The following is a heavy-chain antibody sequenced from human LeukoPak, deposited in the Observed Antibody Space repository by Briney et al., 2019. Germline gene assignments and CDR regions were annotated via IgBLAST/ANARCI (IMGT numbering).Heavy chain of an antibody. V-gene: IGHV3-30*18. CDR2: ISYDGSNK. CDR1: GFTFSSYG. Sequence: PGGSLRLSCAASGFTFSSYGMHWVRQAPGKGLEWVAVISYDGSNKYYADSVKGRFTISRDNSKNTLYLQMNSLRAEDTAVYYCANDQSIAVAYYFDYWGQGTLVTVSS. J-gene: IGHJ4*02. CDR3: ANDQSIAVAYYFDY. D-gene: IGHD6-19*01.